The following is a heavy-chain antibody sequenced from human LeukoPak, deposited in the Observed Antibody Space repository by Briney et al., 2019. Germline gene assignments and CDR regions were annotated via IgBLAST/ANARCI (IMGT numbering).Heavy chain of an antibody. V-gene: IGHV1-2*02. Sequence: ASVKVSCKASGYTFTSYYMHWVRQAPGQGLEWMGWINPNSGGTNYAQKFQGRVTMTRDTSISTAYMELSRLRSDDTAVYYCARDRGDHYYYYMDVWGKGTTVTVSS. CDR2: INPNSGGT. J-gene: IGHJ6*03. CDR3: ARDRGDHYYYYMDV. CDR1: GYTFTSYY.